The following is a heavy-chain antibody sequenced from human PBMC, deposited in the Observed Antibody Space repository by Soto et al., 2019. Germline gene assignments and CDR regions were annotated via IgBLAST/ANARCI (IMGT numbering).Heavy chain of an antibody. CDR3: ARDRYGEKLWGQDEFDY. Sequence: PGGSLRLSCAASGFTFSSYAMSWVRQAPGKGLEWVSTISDSGNNTYSADSVKGRFTISRDNSKNTLYLQMNSLRAEDTAVYYCARDRYGEKLWGQDEFDYWGQATLVTVSS. CDR2: ISDSGNNT. J-gene: IGHJ4*02. CDR1: GFTFSSYA. V-gene: IGHV3-23*01. D-gene: IGHD4-17*01.